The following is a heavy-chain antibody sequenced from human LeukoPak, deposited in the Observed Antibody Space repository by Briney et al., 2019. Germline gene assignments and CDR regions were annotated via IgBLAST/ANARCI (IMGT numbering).Heavy chain of an antibody. CDR3: ARESFGVHNPGFDY. J-gene: IGHJ4*02. CDR2: IIPIFGTG. Sequence: GSSVKVSCKACGGTFSRYAISWARQARGQGLEWMGGIIPIFGTGNYAQKVQGRVTITTDESTSTAYMELSSLRSEDTAVYYCARESFGVHNPGFDYWGPGTLVTVSS. D-gene: IGHD3-16*01. V-gene: IGHV1-69*05. CDR1: GGTFSRYA.